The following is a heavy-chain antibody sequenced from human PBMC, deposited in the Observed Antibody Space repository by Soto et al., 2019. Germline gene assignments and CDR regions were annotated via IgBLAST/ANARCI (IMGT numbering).Heavy chain of an antibody. CDR1: GFTFSDYW. CDR3: ARAWASGSAFY. D-gene: IGHD3-10*01. CDR2: IKRSRSNI. Sequence: PGGSLRLSCAASGFTFSDYWMHWVRQAPGKGLEWVSRIKRSRSNINYADSVKGRFTISRDNAKNSLYLQMNSLRAEDTAVYYCARAWASGSAFYWGQGTLVTVSS. V-gene: IGHV3-21*01. J-gene: IGHJ4*02.